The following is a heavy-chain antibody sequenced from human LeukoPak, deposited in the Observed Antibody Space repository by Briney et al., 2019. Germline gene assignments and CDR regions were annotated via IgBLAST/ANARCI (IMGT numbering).Heavy chain of an antibody. CDR1: GFTFSNYW. J-gene: IGHJ4*02. Sequence: PGGSLRLSCAASGFTFSNYWLNWVRQAPGKGLEWVANIKEDGSEKYYVDSVKGRFTISRDNAKNSLFLQMNSLRAKDTAVYYCARTLRGGGALDYWGQGTLVTVSS. CDR2: IKEDGSEK. V-gene: IGHV3-7*03. D-gene: IGHD3-16*01. CDR3: ARTLRGGGALDY.